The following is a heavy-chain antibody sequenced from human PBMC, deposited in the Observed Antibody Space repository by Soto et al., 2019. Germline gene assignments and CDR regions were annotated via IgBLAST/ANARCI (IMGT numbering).Heavy chain of an antibody. Sequence: SETLSLTCAVYGGSFSGYYWSWIRQPPGKGLEWIGEINHSGSTNYNPSLKSRVTISVDTSKNQFSLRLSSVTAADTAVYYCAPIVGALDPWGQGTLVTVSS. D-gene: IGHD2-15*01. CDR2: INHSGST. V-gene: IGHV4-34*01. CDR1: GGSFSGYY. J-gene: IGHJ5*02. CDR3: APIVGALDP.